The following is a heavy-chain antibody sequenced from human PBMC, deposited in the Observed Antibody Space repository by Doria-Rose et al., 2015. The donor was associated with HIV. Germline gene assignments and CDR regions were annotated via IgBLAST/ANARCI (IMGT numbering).Heavy chain of an antibody. CDR1: GSSISSYY. CDR2: IYSSGST. V-gene: IGHV4-4*09. D-gene: IGHD3-10*01. CDR3: ARFRPSRGIYYSLDV. Sequence: GLVKPAETLSLTCTVSGSSISSYYWNWIRQPPGKGLEWIGYIYSSGSTHYNSSLKSRVTISIDTSKNQFSLRLSSVTAADTAVYYCARFRPSRGIYYSLDVWGKGTTVTVSS. J-gene: IGHJ6*03.